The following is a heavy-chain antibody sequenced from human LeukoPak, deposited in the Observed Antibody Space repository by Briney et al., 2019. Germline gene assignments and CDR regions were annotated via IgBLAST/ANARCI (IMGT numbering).Heavy chain of an antibody. J-gene: IGHJ5*02. CDR1: GYTFTSNY. D-gene: IGHD5-24*01. V-gene: IGHV1-46*01. CDR3: ARDNSVRDEAWWFNP. CDR2: ISPSGGST. Sequence: ASVKVSCKAFGYTFTSNYMHWVRQAPGQGPEWMGVISPSGGSTTYVQKFQGRVTLTRDMSTSTDYLELSSLRSEDAAVYYCARDNSVRDEAWWFNPWGQGTLVTVSS.